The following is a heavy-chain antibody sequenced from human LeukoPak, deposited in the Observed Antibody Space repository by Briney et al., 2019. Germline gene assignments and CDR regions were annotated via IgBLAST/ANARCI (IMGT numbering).Heavy chain of an antibody. D-gene: IGHD6-19*01. CDR2: ISSSGSTT. CDR1: GFTFSSYE. Sequence: GGSLRLSCAASGFTFSSYEMNWARQAPGKGLEWVSYISSSGSTTYYADSVKGRFTISRDNSKNTLYLQMNSLRAEDTAVYYCARGSSGNDYWGQGTLVTVSS. J-gene: IGHJ4*02. V-gene: IGHV3-48*03. CDR3: ARGSSGNDY.